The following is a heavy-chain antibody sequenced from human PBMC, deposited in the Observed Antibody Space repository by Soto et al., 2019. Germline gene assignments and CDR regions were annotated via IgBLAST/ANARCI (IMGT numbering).Heavy chain of an antibody. D-gene: IGHD3-22*01. CDR3: ARGMIGGPRRFDP. J-gene: IGHJ5*02. V-gene: IGHV4-4*02. CDR2: IYQSGST. CDR1: SGSISSNNW. Sequence: QVQLQESGPGLVKPSGTLSLNCAVSSGSISSNNWWSWVRQPPGKGLEYIGEIYQSGSTNYNPSLPSRITMSVDKSKTQFSLNLSSVTAADTAVYYCARGMIGGPRRFDPWGQGTLVTVSS.